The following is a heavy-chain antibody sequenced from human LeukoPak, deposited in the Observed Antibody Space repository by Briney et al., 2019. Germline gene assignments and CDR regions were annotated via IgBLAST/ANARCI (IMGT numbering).Heavy chain of an antibody. CDR2: IYYSGST. Sequence: PSETLSLTCTVSGGSISSYYWSWIRQPPGKGPEWIGYIYYSGSTNYNPSLKSRVTISVDTSKNQFSLKLSSVTAADTAVYYCARESYDILTGYANWGQGTLVTVSS. V-gene: IGHV4-59*01. CDR3: ARESYDILTGYAN. D-gene: IGHD3-9*01. CDR1: GGSISSYY. J-gene: IGHJ4*02.